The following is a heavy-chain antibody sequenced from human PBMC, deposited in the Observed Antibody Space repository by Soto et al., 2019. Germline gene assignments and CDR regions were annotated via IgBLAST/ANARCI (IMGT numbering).Heavy chain of an antibody. D-gene: IGHD6-13*01. CDR1: GGTFSSYA. CDR2: IIPIFGTA. CDR3: ARCEAAGYFGY. V-gene: IGHV1-69*01. Sequence: QVQLVQSGAEVKKPGSSVKVSCTASGGTFSSYAISWVRQAPGQGLEWMGGIIPIFGTANYAPKFQGRVTITADESTSTGYMELGSLRSEDTAVYYCARCEAAGYFGYWGQGNLVTVSS. J-gene: IGHJ4*02.